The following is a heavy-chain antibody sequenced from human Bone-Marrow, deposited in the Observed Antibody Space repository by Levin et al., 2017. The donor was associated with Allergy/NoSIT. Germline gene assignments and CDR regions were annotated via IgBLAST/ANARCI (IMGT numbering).Heavy chain of an antibody. V-gene: IGHV4-39*01. CDR2: IFHSGST. J-gene: IGHJ4*02. CDR1: GGSINSSSFY. Sequence: GSLRLSCTVSGGSINSSSFYWGWIRQPPGKGLEWIGSIFHSGSTYYNPSLKSRVTVSVDTSRSQFSLKMSSVTAADTAIYYCARHWFGGFAPFDYWGQGTLVAVSS. CDR3: ARHWFGGFAPFDY. D-gene: IGHD3-10*01.